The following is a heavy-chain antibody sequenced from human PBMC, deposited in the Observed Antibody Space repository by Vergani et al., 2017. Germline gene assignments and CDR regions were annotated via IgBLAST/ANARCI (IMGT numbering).Heavy chain of an antibody. CDR1: GFTFSTYA. V-gene: IGHV3-23*01. J-gene: IGHJ4*01. CDR2: IGSSGPYI. D-gene: IGHD1-20*01. CDR3: ARAYGRYDWFDY. Sequence: EVQLLESGGGLVQPGGSLRLSCAASGFTFSTYAMTWVRQAPGKGLEWVAFIGSSGPYINYADSVKGRVTISRDNSKNTLYLQMNSLRVEDTAVYYCARAYGRYDWFDYWGQRTLVTVSS.